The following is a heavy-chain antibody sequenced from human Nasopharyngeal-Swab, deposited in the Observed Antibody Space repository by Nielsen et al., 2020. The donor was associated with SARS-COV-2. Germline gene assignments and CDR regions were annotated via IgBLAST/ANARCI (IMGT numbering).Heavy chain of an antibody. Sequence: GESPKISCATSGFTFSNYWMHWVRQAPGKGLEWVARIDMRGRTTTHADSVKGRFTISRDNAKNTLSLQMNSLTPADTAVYFCVRGPVEGATGYFQFWGQGTLVTVSS. D-gene: IGHD1-26*01. CDR1: GFTFSNYW. J-gene: IGHJ1*01. V-gene: IGHV3-74*03. CDR3: VRGPVEGATGYFQF. CDR2: IDMRGRTT.